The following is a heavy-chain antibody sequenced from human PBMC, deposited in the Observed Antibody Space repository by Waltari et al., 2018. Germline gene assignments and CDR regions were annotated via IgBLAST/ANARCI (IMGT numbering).Heavy chain of an antibody. D-gene: IGHD2-15*01. J-gene: IGHJ4*02. CDR2: VRGRDSGGRK. CDR3: AARPGSAIWYGLDY. V-gene: IGHV3-23*01. CDR1: GFTFSNYA. Sequence: EVQLLESGGALVQPGGSLRLSCAASGFTFSNYAMSWVRQALGKGVEWGSGVRGRDSGGRKDYADSVKGRLTMSRDNSKNTMYLQMNSLRGEDTALYYCAARPGSAIWYGLDYWGQGTLVTVSS.